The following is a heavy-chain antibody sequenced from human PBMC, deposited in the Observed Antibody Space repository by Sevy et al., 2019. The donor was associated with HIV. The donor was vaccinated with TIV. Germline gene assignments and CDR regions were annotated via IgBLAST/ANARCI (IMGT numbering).Heavy chain of an antibody. V-gene: IGHV3-23*01. CDR2: ISGSGGST. J-gene: IGHJ4*02. CDR3: AKAWASIVGATLDY. D-gene: IGHD1-26*01. CDR1: GFPFSSYA. Sequence: GGSLRLSCAASGFPFSSYAMSWVRQAPGEGLEWVSAISGSGGSTYYADSVKGRFTISRDNSKNTLYLQMNSLRAEDTAVYYCAKAWASIVGATLDYWGQGTLVTVSS.